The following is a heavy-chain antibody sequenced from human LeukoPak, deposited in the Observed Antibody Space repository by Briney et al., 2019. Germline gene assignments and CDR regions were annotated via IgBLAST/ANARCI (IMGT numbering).Heavy chain of an antibody. Sequence: PGGSLRLSCAASGFTFSSYAMSWVRQAPGKGLEWVSAISGSGGSTYYADSVKGWFTISRDNSKNTLYLQMNSLRAEDTAVYYCAKDLEWLLYPTFDYWGQGTLVTVSS. CDR2: ISGSGGST. CDR1: GFTFSSYA. V-gene: IGHV3-23*01. D-gene: IGHD3-3*01. J-gene: IGHJ4*02. CDR3: AKDLEWLLYPTFDY.